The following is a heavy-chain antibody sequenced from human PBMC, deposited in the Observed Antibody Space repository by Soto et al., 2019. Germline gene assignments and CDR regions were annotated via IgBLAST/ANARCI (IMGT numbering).Heavy chain of an antibody. V-gene: IGHV4-31*03. D-gene: IGHD3-22*01. Sequence: SETLSLTCTVSGSSISSGGYYWSWIRQHPGKGLEWIGYIYYSGSTYYNPSLKSRVTISVDTSKNQFSLKLSSVTAADTAVYYCARGSYSSGYLLDYWGQGTLVTVSS. CDR2: IYYSGST. CDR1: GSSISSGGYY. J-gene: IGHJ4*02. CDR3: ARGSYSSGYLLDY.